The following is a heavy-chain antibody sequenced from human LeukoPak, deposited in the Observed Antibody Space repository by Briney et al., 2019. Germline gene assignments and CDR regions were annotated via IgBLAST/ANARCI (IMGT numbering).Heavy chain of an antibody. V-gene: IGHV3-30*18. Sequence: GGSLRLSCTASGFSISRDSMNWVRQAPGKGLEWVAVISYDGSNKYYADSVKGRFTISRDNSKNTLYLQINSLRAEDTAVYYCAKGYGLQLVNNWFDPWGQGTLVSVSS. J-gene: IGHJ5*02. CDR3: AKGYGLQLVNNWFDP. CDR1: GFSISRDS. CDR2: ISYDGSNK. D-gene: IGHD6-13*01.